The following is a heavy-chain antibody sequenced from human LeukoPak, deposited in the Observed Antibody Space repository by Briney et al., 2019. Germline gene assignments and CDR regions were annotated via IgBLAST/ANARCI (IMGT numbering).Heavy chain of an antibody. J-gene: IGHJ6*02. CDR3: ARGILRDYGMDV. CDR1: GGTYSSYA. V-gene: IGHV1-69*04. CDR2: IIPILVIA. Sequence: SVKVSCKASGGTYSSYAISWVRQAPGQGLEWMGRIIPILVIANYAQKFQGRVTITADRSTSTAYMELSSLRAEDTAVYYCARGILRDYGMDVWGQGTTVTVSS.